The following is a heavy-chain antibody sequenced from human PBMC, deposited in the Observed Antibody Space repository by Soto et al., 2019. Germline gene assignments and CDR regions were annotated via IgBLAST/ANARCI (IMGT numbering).Heavy chain of an antibody. CDR3: ARVVVVAAKGWCDP. CDR1: GGSINSYY. V-gene: IGHV4-4*07. Sequence: KSSETLSLTCTVSGGSINSYYGSWVRQPPGKGLEWIGRIYTSGSTNYNPSLKGRVTMSVDTSKNQFSLKLSSVTAADTAVYYCARVVVVAAKGWCDPWGQGTMVTVSS. D-gene: IGHD2-15*01. CDR2: IYTSGST. J-gene: IGHJ5*02.